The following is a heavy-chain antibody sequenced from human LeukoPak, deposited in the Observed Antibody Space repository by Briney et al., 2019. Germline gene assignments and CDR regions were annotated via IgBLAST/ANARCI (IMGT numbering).Heavy chain of an antibody. J-gene: IGHJ4*02. D-gene: IGHD2-2*01. CDR2: INPNSGGT. V-gene: IGHV1-2*02. Sequence: ASVKVSCKASGYTFTGYYMHWVRQAPGQGLEWMGWINPNSGGTNYAQKFQGRVTMTRDTSISTAYMELSRLRSDDTAVYYCARTTQTKGKHGPAASYGYWGQGTLVTVSS. CDR3: ARTTQTKGKHGPAASYGY. CDR1: GYTFTGYY.